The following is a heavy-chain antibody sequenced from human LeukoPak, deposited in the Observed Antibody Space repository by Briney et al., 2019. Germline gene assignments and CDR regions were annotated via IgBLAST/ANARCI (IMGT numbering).Heavy chain of an antibody. V-gene: IGHV4-34*01. Sequence: PSETLSLTCAVYGGSSSGYYWSWIRQPPGKGLEWIGEINHSGSTNYNPSLKSRVTISVDTSKNQFSPKLSSVTAADTAVYYCARGTYYYDSSGLRYFDSWGQGTLVTVSS. CDR2: INHSGST. CDR3: ARGTYYYDSSGLRYFDS. J-gene: IGHJ4*02. CDR1: GGSSSGYY. D-gene: IGHD3-22*01.